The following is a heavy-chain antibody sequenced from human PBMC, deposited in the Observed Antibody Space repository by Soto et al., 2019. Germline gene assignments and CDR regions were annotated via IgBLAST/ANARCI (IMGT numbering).Heavy chain of an antibody. J-gene: IGHJ6*02. CDR2: IYYSGST. Sequence: SVTLSLTCAVYGGSFSGYYWSWIRQPPGKGLEWIGYIYYSGSTNYNPSLRSRVTISVDTSKNQFSLKLSSVTAADTAVYYCARVSSRMVRGVKNYYYYGMDVWGQGTTVTVSS. D-gene: IGHD3-10*01. V-gene: IGHV4-59*01. CDR1: GGSFSGYY. CDR3: ARVSSRMVRGVKNYYYYGMDV.